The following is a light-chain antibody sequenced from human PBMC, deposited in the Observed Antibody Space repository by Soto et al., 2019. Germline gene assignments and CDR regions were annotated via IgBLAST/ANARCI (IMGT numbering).Light chain of an antibody. V-gene: IGKV3-20*01. Sequence: EIVLTQSPGTLSLSPGERATLSCRASQSVSSSYLAWYQQKPGQAPRLLIYGASSSATGIPDRFSGSGSGTDFTLTISRLEPEDFAVYYCQEDGSSPRTFGQGNKVEVK. CDR1: QSVSSSY. CDR3: QEDGSSPRT. CDR2: GAS. J-gene: IGKJ2*01.